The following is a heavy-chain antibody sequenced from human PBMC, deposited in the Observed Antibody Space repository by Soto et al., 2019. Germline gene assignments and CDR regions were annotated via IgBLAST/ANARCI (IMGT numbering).Heavy chain of an antibody. J-gene: IGHJ4*02. CDR1: GFRFSNYA. V-gene: IGHV3-23*01. CDR3: ATRDYYDSRNFCYYYFDY. D-gene: IGHD3-22*01. CDR2: ISGRGDST. Sequence: GGSLRLSCAASGFRFSNYAMSWVRQAPGKGLEWVSGISGRGDSTYYADSVKGRFTISRDNSKNTLYLQMNSLRAEDTAVYYCATRDYYDSRNFCYYYFDYWGRGTLVTVSS.